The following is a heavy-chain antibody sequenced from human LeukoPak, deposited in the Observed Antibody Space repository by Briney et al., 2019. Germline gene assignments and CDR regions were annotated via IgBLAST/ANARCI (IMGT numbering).Heavy chain of an antibody. CDR1: GGSISSSSYY. CDR3: ARGAAFDI. J-gene: IGHJ3*02. V-gene: IGHV4-39*07. Sequence: SETLSLTCTVSGGSISSSSYYWGWIRQPPGKGLEWIGSIYYSGSTYYNPSLKSRVTISVDTSKNQFSLKLSSVTAADTAVYYCARGAAFDIWGQGTMVTVSS. CDR2: IYYSGST.